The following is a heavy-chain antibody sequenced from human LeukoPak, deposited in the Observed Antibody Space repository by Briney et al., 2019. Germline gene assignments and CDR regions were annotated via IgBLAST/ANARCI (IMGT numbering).Heavy chain of an antibody. CDR2: ISSSSSYI. D-gene: IGHD5-12*01. V-gene: IGHV3-21*01. CDR3: AREGSYVDSDAFDI. J-gene: IGHJ3*02. Sequence: ETLSLTCTVSGGSISSSSYSWGWIRQPPGKGLEWVSSISSSSSYIYYADSVKGRFTISRDNAKNSLYLQMNSLRAEDTAVYYCAREGSYVDSDAFDIWGQGTMVTVSS. CDR1: GGSISSSSYS.